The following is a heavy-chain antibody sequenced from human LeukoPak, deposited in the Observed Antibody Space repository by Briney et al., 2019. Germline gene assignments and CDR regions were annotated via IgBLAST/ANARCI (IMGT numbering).Heavy chain of an antibody. V-gene: IGHV4-59*01. CDR2: IYYSGST. CDR1: GGSISSYY. J-gene: IGHJ6*03. D-gene: IGHD2-21*02. Sequence: SETLSLTCTVSGGSISSYYWSWIRQPPGKGLEWIGYIYYSGSTNYNPSLKSRVTISVDTSKNQFSLKRSSVTAADTAVYYCARTTEIHCWPARDYPCSMDVWGKGTTVTVSS. CDR3: ARTTEIHCWPARDYPCSMDV.